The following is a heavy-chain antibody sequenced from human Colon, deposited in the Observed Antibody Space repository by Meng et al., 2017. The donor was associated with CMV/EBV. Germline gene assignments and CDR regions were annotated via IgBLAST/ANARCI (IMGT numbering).Heavy chain of an antibody. V-gene: IGHV4-34*01. Sequence: SETLSLTCAVYGGSFSGYYWSWIRQPPGKGLEWIGEINHSGSTNYNPSLKSRVTISVDTSKNQFSLQLSSVTAADTAVYYCARGVPVLRFLEWLLHGMDVWGQGTTVTVSS. J-gene: IGHJ6*02. D-gene: IGHD3-3*01. CDR2: INHSGST. CDR3: ARGVPVLRFLEWLLHGMDV. CDR1: GGSFSGYY.